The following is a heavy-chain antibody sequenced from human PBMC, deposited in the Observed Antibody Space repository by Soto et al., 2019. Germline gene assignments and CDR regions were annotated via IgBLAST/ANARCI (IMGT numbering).Heavy chain of an antibody. CDR1: GGSISSYY. CDR3: ARPNYYSMDV. V-gene: IGHV4-59*01. Sequence: PSETLSLTCTVSGGSISSYYWSWIRQPPGKGLEWIGYIYYSGSTNYNPSLKSRVTISVDTSKNQFSLKLSSVTAADTAVYYCARPNYYSMDVWGQGTTVTVSS. CDR2: IYYSGST. J-gene: IGHJ6*02.